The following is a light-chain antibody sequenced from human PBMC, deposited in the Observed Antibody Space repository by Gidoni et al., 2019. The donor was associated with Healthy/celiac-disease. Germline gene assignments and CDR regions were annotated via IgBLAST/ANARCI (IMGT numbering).Light chain of an antibody. CDR3: AAWDDSLSGPV. V-gene: IGLV1-47*01. CDR1: SSNIGSNY. J-gene: IGLJ3*02. CDR2: RNN. Sequence: QSVLSPPPSASGTPGQGGTIPCSGSSSNIGSNYVYWYQQLPGTAPKLHIYRNNQRPSGVPDRFSGSKSGTSASLAISGLRSEDEADYYCAAWDDSLSGPVFGGGTKLTVL.